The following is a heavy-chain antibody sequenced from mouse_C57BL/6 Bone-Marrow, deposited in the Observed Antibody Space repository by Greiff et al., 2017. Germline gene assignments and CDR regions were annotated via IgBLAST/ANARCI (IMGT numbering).Heavy chain of an antibody. CDR1: GFNIKDYY. CDR3: TRSLIYYGTNY. V-gene: IGHV14-2*01. J-gene: IGHJ2*01. Sequence: EVHLVESGAELVKPGASVKLSCTASGFNIKDYYIHWVKQRTEQGLEWIGRIDPEDGETKYAPKFQDKATITADTSSNTAYLQLSSLTSEDTAVYYCTRSLIYYGTNYWGQGTTLPDSS. D-gene: IGHD1-1*01. CDR2: IDPEDGET.